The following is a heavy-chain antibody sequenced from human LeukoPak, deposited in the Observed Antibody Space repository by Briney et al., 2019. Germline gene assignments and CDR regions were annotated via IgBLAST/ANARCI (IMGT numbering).Heavy chain of an antibody. CDR3: ARDPYGDYGL. J-gene: IGHJ4*02. CDR2: IIPIFGTA. Sequence: GASVKVSCKASGGTFSSYAISWVRQAPGQGLEWMGGIIPIFGTANYAQKFQGRVTITADESTSAAYMELSSLRSEDTAVYYCARDPYGDYGLWGQGTLVTVSS. CDR1: GGTFSSYA. D-gene: IGHD4-17*01. V-gene: IGHV1-69*13.